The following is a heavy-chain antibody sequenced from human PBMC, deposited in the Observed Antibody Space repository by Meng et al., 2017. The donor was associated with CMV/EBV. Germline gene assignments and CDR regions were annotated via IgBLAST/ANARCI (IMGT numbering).Heavy chain of an antibody. D-gene: IGHD3-22*01. CDR2: ISSSGSTI. CDR3: VRDGSSGYDY. Sequence: LSLTCAASGFTFSSYEMNWVRQAPGKGLEWVSYISSSGSTIYYADSVKGRFTISRDNAKNSLYLQMNSLRAEDTAVYYCVRDGSSGYDYWGQGTLVTVSS. V-gene: IGHV3-48*03. CDR1: GFTFSSYE. J-gene: IGHJ4*02.